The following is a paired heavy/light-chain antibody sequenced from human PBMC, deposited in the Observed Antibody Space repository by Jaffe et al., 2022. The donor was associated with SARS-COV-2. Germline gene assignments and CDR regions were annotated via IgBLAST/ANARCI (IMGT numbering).Heavy chain of an antibody. CDR1: GFTFSRYA. V-gene: IGHV3-30*04. D-gene: IGHD6-19*01. CDR2: VSDDGSRQ. CDR3: TRGVAVPGVKWSDYFDY. J-gene: IGHJ4*02. Sequence: QVQLVESGGGVVQPGRSLRLSCAASGFTFSRYAMDWVRQAPGKGLEWVAVVSDDGSRQYYADTVRGRFTISRDNSKNTLYLQMNSLKAEDTAVYFCTRGVAVPGVKWSDYFDYWGQGTLVTVSS.
Light chain of an antibody. J-gene: IGKJ2*01. CDR3: QQLDTYPYT. CDR2: DAS. CDR1: QGISSY. Sequence: IQLTQSPSFLSASIGDRVTITCRASQGISSYLAWYQQKPGKAPKVLIYDASTLQSGVPSRFSGSGSGTEFTLTISSLQPEDFATYYCQQLDTYPYTFGQGTKLEIK. V-gene: IGKV1-9*01.